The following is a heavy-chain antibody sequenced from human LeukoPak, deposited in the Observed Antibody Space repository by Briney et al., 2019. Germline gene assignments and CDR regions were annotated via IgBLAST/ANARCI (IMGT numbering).Heavy chain of an antibody. CDR2: IYSGGST. CDR3: AKNDILTGYYPTFDH. J-gene: IGHJ4*02. CDR1: GFTVSSNY. Sequence: GGSLRLSCAASGFTVSSNYMSWVRQAPGKGLEWVSVIYSGGSTYYADSVKGRFTISRDNSKNTLYLQMNSLRAEDTAVYYCAKNDILTGYYPTFDHWGQGTLVTVSS. D-gene: IGHD3-9*01. V-gene: IGHV3-66*01.